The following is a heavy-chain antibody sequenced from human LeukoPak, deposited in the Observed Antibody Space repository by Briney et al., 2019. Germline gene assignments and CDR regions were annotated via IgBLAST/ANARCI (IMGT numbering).Heavy chain of an antibody. Sequence: ASVTVSCKTSGYTFTGYYVHWVRQAPGQGLEWMGWINPNSGGTHYTQKFQGRVTLTRDASISTAYMELSSLRSDDTALYYCARDVSGSYDYWGQGTLVTVSS. CDR1: GYTFTGYY. CDR2: INPNSGGT. D-gene: IGHD1-26*01. V-gene: IGHV1-2*02. J-gene: IGHJ4*02. CDR3: ARDVSGSYDY.